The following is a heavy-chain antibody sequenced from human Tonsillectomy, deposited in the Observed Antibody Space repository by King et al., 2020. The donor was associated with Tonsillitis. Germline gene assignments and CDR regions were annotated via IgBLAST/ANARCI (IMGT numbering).Heavy chain of an antibody. J-gene: IGHJ4*02. CDR3: ARVVGRLRCHDY. V-gene: IGHV3-7*03. Sequence: VQLVESGGGLVQPGGSLRLSCAASGFTFSSYWMSWVRQAPGKGLEWVANIKQDGSGKYYVDSVKGRLTISRDNAKNSLYLQMNSLRAEDTAVYYCARVVGRLRCHDYWGQGTLVTVSS. CDR1: GFTFSSYW. D-gene: IGHD4-17*01. CDR2: IKQDGSGK.